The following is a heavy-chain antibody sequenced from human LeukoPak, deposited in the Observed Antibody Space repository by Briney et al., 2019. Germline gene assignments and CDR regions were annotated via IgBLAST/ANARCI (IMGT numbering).Heavy chain of an antibody. CDR2: IWYDRSHE. Sequence: GRSLRLSCAASGFTFSSHDMHWVRQAPGKGLEWVAVIWYDRSHEYYADFVKGRVTISRDNSKNTLYLQMSSLRAADRAVYYCERDRFGSGIYGGLYFDYWGRGSVVTVSS. V-gene: IGHV3-33*01. CDR1: GFTFSSHD. D-gene: IGHD3-10*01. CDR3: ERDRFGSGIYGGLYFDY. J-gene: IGHJ4*02.